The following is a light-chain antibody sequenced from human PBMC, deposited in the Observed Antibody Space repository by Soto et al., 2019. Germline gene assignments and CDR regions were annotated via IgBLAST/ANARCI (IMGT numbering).Light chain of an antibody. J-gene: IGLJ2*01. CDR3: TSYTSSSVVV. CDR2: EVS. Sequence: QSVLTQPASVSGSPGQSITISCTGTSSDVGGYNYVSWYQQHPGKAPKFLIYEVSNRPSGVSNRFSGSKSGNTASLTISGLQAEDEADYYCTSYTSSSVVVFGGGTKLTVL. V-gene: IGLV2-14*01. CDR1: SSDVGGYNY.